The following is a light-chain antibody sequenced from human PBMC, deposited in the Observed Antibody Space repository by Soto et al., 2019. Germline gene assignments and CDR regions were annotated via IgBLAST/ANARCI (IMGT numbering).Light chain of an antibody. Sequence: EIVLTQSPGTLSLSPGERATLSCRASQSVTSSYLPWYQQKPGRAPGLLIYAASSRATGIPDRFSGSGSGTEFTLTIASLQSEDFAVYYCQQYNHWPRMLSFGGGTRV. J-gene: IGKJ4*01. CDR2: AAS. V-gene: IGKV3-20*01. CDR1: QSVTSSY. CDR3: QQYNHWPRMLS.